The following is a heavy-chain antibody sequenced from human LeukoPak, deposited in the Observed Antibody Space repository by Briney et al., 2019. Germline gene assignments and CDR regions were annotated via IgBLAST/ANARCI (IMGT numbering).Heavy chain of an antibody. J-gene: IGHJ4*02. Sequence: SVKVSCKASGGTFSSYAISWVRQAPGQGLEWMGGIIPIFGTANYAQKFQGRVTITTDESTSTAYMELSSLRSEDTAVYYCAKDYYDSGSHSSPIYFDYWGQGTLVTVSS. CDR3: AKDYYDSGSHSSPIYFDY. CDR1: GGTFSSYA. D-gene: IGHD3-10*01. CDR2: IIPIFGTA. V-gene: IGHV1-69*05.